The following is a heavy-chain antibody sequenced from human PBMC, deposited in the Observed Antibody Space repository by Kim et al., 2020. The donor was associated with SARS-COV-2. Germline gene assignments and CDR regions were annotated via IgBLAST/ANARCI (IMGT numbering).Heavy chain of an antibody. CDR2: ISSSGSTI. CDR3: ARDREGGYDLPANFDY. V-gene: IGHV3-11*01. CDR1: GFTFSDYY. Sequence: GGSLRLSCAASGFTFSDYYMSWIRQAPGKGLEWVSYISSSGSTIYYADSVKGRFTISRDNAKNSLYLQMNSLRAEDTAVYYCARDREGGYDLPANFDYWGQGTLVTVSS. J-gene: IGHJ4*02. D-gene: IGHD5-12*01.